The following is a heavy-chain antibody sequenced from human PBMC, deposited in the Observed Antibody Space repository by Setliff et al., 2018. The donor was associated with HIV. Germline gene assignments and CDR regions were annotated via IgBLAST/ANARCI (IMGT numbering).Heavy chain of an antibody. CDR3: ARGSRSPLVNKFRVTPAFDY. V-gene: IGHV4-34*01. D-gene: IGHD2-21*02. CDR2: ISHIGST. Sequence: SETLSLTCAVYGGSFSGHYWSWIRQTPGKGLEWIGDISHIGSTNYNPSLKSRVTISVDTSKNQFSLRLTSVTAADTAVYFCARGSRSPLVNKFRVTPAFDYWGQGTLVTVSS. J-gene: IGHJ4*01. CDR1: GGSFSGHY.